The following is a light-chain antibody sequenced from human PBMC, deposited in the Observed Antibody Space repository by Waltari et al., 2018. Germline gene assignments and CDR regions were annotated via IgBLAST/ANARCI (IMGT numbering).Light chain of an antibody. CDR3: QHYESLPVT. J-gene: IGKJ1*01. V-gene: IGKV3-20*01. Sequence: EIVLTQSPGTLSLSPGERATISCRASQSLRIYLAWYQQKPGQAPRLLIYHASTRATGIPDRFSGSGSGTDFSLTISRLEPEDFAVYYCQHYESLPVTFGQGTKVEIK. CDR2: HAS. CDR1: QSLRIY.